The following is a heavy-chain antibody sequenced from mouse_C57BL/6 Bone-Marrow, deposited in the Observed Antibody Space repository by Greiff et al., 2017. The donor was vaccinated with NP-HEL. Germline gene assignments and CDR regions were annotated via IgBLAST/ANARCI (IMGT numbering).Heavy chain of an antibody. Sequence: EVKLMESGPELVKPGASVKMSCKASGYTFTSYVMHWVKQKPGQGLEWIGYIYPYNDGTKYNEKFKGKATLTSDKSSSTAYMELSSLTSEDSAVYYCARGGISAWFAYWGQGTLVTVSA. CDR1: GYTFTSYV. CDR2: IYPYNDGT. J-gene: IGHJ3*01. D-gene: IGHD3-1*01. CDR3: ARGGISAWFAY. V-gene: IGHV1-14*01.